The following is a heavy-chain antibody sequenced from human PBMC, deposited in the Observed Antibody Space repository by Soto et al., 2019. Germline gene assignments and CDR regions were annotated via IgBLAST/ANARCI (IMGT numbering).Heavy chain of an antibody. CDR2: ISYDGSNK. J-gene: IGHJ4*02. V-gene: IGHV3-30-3*01. Sequence: GGSLRLSCAASGFTFSSYAMHWVRQALGKGLEWVAVISYDGSNKYYADSVKGRFTISRDNSKNTLYLQMNSLRAEDTAVYCCSSDGLLGYLDYWGQGTLVTVSS. CDR1: GFTFSSYA. CDR3: SSDGLLGYLDY.